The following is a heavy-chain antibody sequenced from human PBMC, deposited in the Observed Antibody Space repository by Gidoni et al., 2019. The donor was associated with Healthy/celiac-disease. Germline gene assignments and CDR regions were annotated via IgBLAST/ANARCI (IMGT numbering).Heavy chain of an antibody. CDR1: GFTFSSSS. D-gene: IGHD3-10*01. CDR2: ISSSSSYI. CDR3: ARDVYYYGSGSYYTPYYYYYGMDV. Sequence: EVQLVESGVGLVKPGGSLRLSCAASGFTFSSSSLNWVRQAPGKGLEWVSSISSSSSYIYYADSVKGRFTISRDNAKNSLYLQMNSLRAEDTAVYYCARDVYYYGSGSYYTPYYYYYGMDVWGQGTTVTVSS. V-gene: IGHV3-21*01. J-gene: IGHJ6*02.